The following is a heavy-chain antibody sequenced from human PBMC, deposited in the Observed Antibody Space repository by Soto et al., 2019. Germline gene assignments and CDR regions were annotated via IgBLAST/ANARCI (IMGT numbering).Heavy chain of an antibody. CDR2: IWYDGSNK. Sequence: LRLSCAASGFTFSSYGMHWVRQAPGKGLEWVAVIWYDGSNKYYADSVKGRFTISRDNSKNTLYLQMNSLRAEDTAVYYCAREFRSVEGYYYGMDVWGQGTTVTVSS. J-gene: IGHJ6*02. D-gene: IGHD2-15*01. CDR3: AREFRSVEGYYYGMDV. CDR1: GFTFSSYG. V-gene: IGHV3-33*01.